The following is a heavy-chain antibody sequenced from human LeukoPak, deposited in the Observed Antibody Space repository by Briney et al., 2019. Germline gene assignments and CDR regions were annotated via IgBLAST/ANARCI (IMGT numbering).Heavy chain of an antibody. Sequence: GGSLRLSCAASGFTFSSYGMHWVRQAPGKGLEWVAFIRYDGSNKYYADSVKGRFTISRDNSKNTLYLQMNSLRAEYTAVYYCARDFDAAMAPSFDYWGQGTLVTVSS. D-gene: IGHD5-18*01. V-gene: IGHV3-30*02. CDR2: IRYDGSNK. J-gene: IGHJ4*02. CDR1: GFTFSSYG. CDR3: ARDFDAAMAPSFDY.